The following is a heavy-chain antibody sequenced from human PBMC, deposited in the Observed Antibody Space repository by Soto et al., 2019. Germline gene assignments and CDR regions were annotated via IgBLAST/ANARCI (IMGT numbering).Heavy chain of an antibody. D-gene: IGHD2-15*01. CDR2: ISSDGSNK. J-gene: IGHJ6*02. Sequence: GGSLRLSCAASGFTFSSYAMHWVRQAPGKGLEWVAVISSDGSNKYYADSVKGRFTISRDNSKNTLYLQLLSLSVEDTTVFYCARDLEEELVVVGASDYYYYYGLDVWGQGTTVTVSS. V-gene: IGHV3-30-3*01. CDR1: GFTFSSYA. CDR3: ARDLEEELVVVGASDYYYYYGLDV.